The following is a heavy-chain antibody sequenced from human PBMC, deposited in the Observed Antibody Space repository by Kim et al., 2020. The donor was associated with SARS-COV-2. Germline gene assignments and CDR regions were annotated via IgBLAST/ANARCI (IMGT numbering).Heavy chain of an antibody. Sequence: GGSLRLSCAASGFTFSSYGMHWVRQAPGKGLEWVAVISYDGSNKYYADSVKGRFTISRDNSKNTLYLQMNSLRAEDTAVYYCAKIPQLLRKVDYWGQGTLVTVSS. CDR2: ISYDGSNK. D-gene: IGHD2-2*01. V-gene: IGHV3-30*18. CDR1: GFTFSSYG. J-gene: IGHJ4*02. CDR3: AKIPQLLRKVDY.